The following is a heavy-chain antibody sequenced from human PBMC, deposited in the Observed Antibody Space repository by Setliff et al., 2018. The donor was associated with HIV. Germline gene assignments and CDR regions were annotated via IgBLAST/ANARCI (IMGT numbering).Heavy chain of an antibody. CDR1: GYSISSGYY. CDR2: IYHSGST. CDR3: AREPDSIPYDY. J-gene: IGHJ4*02. V-gene: IGHV4-38-2*02. Sequence: SETLSLTCAVSGYSISSGYYWGWIRQPPGKGLEWIGSIYHSGSTYYNPSLKSRVTISVDTSKNQFSLKLSSVTAADTAVYYCAREPDSIPYDYWGQGTLVTVSS. D-gene: IGHD4-4*01.